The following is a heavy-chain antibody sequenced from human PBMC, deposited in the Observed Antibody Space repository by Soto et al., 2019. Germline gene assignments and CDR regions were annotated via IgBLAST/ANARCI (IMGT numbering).Heavy chain of an antibody. CDR1: GFTFSSYG. V-gene: IGHV3-33*01. CDR3: ARDRPSGSLDY. CDR2: IWYDGSNK. Sequence: QVQLVESGGGVVQPGRSLRLSCAASGFTFSSYGMHWVRQAPGKGLEWVAVIWYDGSNKYYADSVKGRFTTSRDNSKNTLYLQMNSLRAEDTAVYYCARDRPSGSLDYWGQGTLVTVSS. D-gene: IGHD6-19*01. J-gene: IGHJ4*02.